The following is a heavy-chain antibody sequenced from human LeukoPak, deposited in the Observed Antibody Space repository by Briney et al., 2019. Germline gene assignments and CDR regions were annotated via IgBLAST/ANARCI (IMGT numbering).Heavy chain of an antibody. D-gene: IGHD3-22*01. CDR1: GGSFSGYY. V-gene: IGHV4-34*01. Sequence: SETLSLTCAVYGGSFSGYYWSWIRQPPGKGLEWIGEINHSGSTNYNPSLKSRVTISVDTSKNQFSLKLSSVTAADTAVYYCARFLRYYDTEDAEQNALDIWGQGTMVTVSS. CDR2: INHSGST. CDR3: ARFLRYYDTEDAEQNALDI. J-gene: IGHJ3*02.